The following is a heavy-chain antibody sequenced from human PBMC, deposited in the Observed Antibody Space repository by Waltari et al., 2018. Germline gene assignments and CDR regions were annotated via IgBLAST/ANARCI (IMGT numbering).Heavy chain of an antibody. CDR3: ARDPGVTAIHFDY. V-gene: IGHV3-74*01. CDR1: GFTCCSYW. Sequence: EVQLVESGGGLVQPGGSLRLPCAAYGFTCCSYWMHWVRQAPGKGLVWVSRINSDGISTTYADSVSYADSVKGRFTISRDNAKNTLYLQMDSLRAEDTAVYFCARDPGVTAIHFDYWGQGTLVTVSS. J-gene: IGHJ4*02. CDR2: INSDGIST. D-gene: IGHD2-21*02.